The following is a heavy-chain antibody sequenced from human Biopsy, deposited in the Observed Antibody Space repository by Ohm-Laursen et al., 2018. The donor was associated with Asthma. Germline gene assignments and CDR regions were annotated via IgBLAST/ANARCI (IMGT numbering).Heavy chain of an antibody. J-gene: IGHJ4*02. CDR3: ARKAGSCISRTCYSLDF. CDR2: INSVFGTT. D-gene: IGHD2-2*01. V-gene: IGHV1-69*01. Sequence: SSVKVSCKSLGGTFNTYVTGWVRQAPGQGLGWMGGINSVFGTTTYPQKFQDRVTITADDSTSTVYMELSSLRSEDTAVYYCARKAGSCISRTCYSLDFWGQGTLVTVSS. CDR1: GGTFNTYV.